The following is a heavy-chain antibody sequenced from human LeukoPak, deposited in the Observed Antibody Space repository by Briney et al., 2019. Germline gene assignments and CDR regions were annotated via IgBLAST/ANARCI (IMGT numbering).Heavy chain of an antibody. CDR3: ARTLAVSIFDY. CDR1: RFTFSNYW. Sequence: GGSLRLSCAASRFTFSNYWMSWVRQAPGKGLEWVANIKEDGSEKYYVDSVKGRFTISRDNAKNSLYPQMNSLRAEDTAVYYCARTLAVSIFDYWGQGTLVTVSS. D-gene: IGHD2-15*01. V-gene: IGHV3-7*01. J-gene: IGHJ4*02. CDR2: IKEDGSEK.